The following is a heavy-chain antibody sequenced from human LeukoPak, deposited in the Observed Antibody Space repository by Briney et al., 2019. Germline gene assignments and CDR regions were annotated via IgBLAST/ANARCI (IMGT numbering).Heavy chain of an antibody. J-gene: IGHJ3*02. CDR2: INPSGGST. D-gene: IGHD3-22*01. CDR3: AGGGYYYDSSGYYGAFDI. V-gene: IGHV1-46*01. Sequence: ASVKVSCKASGYTFTSYYMHWVRQAPGQGLEWMGIINPSGGSTSYAQKFQGRVTMTRDTSTSTVYMELSSLRSEDTAVYYCAGGGYYYDSSGYYGAFDIWGQGTMVTVSS. CDR1: GYTFTSYY.